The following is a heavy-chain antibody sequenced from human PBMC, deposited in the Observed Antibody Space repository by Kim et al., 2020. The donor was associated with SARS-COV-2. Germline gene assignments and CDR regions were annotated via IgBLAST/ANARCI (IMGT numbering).Heavy chain of an antibody. V-gene: IGHV5-10-1*01. D-gene: IGHD6-13*01. CDR2: IDPSDSYS. Sequence: GESLKISCKGSGYSFTTYWITWVRQMPGKGLEWMGTIDPSDSYSNYSPSFQGHVTISADKSISTAYLQWSSLKASDTAMYYCARRPKQLAETFYSYAMDVWGQGTTVAVSS. J-gene: IGHJ6*02. CDR3: ARRPKQLAETFYSYAMDV. CDR1: GYSFTTYW.